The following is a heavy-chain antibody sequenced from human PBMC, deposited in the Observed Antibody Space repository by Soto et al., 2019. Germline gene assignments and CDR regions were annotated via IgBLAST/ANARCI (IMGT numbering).Heavy chain of an antibody. V-gene: IGHV4-30-4*01. J-gene: IGHJ5*02. Sequence: TLSLTCTVSGGSISSGDYYWSWIRQPPGKGLEWIGYIYYSGSTYYNPSLKSRVTISVDTSKNQFSLKLSSVTAADTAVYYCARLPGTTIFGVVNWFDPWGQGTLVTVSS. CDR3: ARLPGTTIFGVVNWFDP. CDR1: GGSISSGDYY. D-gene: IGHD3-3*01. CDR2: IYYSGST.